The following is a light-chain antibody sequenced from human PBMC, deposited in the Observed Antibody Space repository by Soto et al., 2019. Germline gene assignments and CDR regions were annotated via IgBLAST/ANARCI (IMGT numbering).Light chain of an antibody. CDR3: SSFTSTSTQV. CDR1: SSDVGGYNY. CDR2: EVD. Sequence: QSVLTQPASVSGSLGQSITISCTGTSSDVGGYNYVSWYQQHPGEVPKLIIYEVDNRPSGVSNRFSGSKSANTASLTISGLQADDEADYYCSSFTSTSTQVFGGGTKVTVL. J-gene: IGLJ3*02. V-gene: IGLV2-14*01.